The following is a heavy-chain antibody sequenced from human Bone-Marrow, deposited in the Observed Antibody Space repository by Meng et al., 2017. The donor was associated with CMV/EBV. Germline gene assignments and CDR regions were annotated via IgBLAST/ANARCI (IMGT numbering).Heavy chain of an antibody. CDR3: ARDRFGSTSCYNDY. J-gene: IGHJ4*02. D-gene: IGHD2-2*02. CDR1: GFTFSRYS. V-gene: IGHV3-21*01. CDR2: ISSSSNYI. Sequence: GESLKISCAASGFTFSRYSMNWVRQAPGKGLEWVSSISSSSNYIYYADSVKGRFSISRDNTKNSLYLQMNSLRAEDTAVYYCARDRFGSTSCYNDYWGQGNRVTVAS.